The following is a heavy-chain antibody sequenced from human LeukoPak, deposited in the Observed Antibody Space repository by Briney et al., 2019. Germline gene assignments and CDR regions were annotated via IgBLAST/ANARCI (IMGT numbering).Heavy chain of an antibody. CDR2: IYYSGST. J-gene: IGHJ4*02. Sequence: PSETLSRTCTVSGGSISTSSYYWGWIRQPPGKGLEWIRSIYYSGSTYYNPSLKSPVTISVDTSKNQFSLKLSSVTAANTAVYCCASSSYWGQGTLVTVSS. CDR3: ASSSY. CDR1: GGSISTSSYY. V-gene: IGHV4-39*01.